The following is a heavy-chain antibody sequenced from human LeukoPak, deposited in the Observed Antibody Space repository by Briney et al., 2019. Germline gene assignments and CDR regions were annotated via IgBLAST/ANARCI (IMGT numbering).Heavy chain of an antibody. CDR1: GGSIDSQY. V-gene: IGHV4-59*11. CDR2: IYYSGST. J-gene: IGHJ4*02. Sequence: SETLSLTCTVSGGSIDSQYWSWIRQPPGKGLVGIGYIYYSGSTDYNPSLKSRVTILVDTSKNQFSLKLRSVTAADTAVYYCARSGERYQLLPFDYWGQGILVTVSS. D-gene: IGHD2-2*01. CDR3: ARSGERYQLLPFDY.